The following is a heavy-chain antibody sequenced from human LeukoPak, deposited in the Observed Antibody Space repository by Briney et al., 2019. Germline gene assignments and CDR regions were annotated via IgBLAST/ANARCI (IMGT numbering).Heavy chain of an antibody. J-gene: IGHJ4*02. CDR2: IKHDGRDK. Sequence: GGSLRLSCAASGFTFSNYWMSWVRQAPGKGLEWVANIKHDGRDKNYVDSVKGRFTIARDRAKNSLNLQMNSLRAEDTAVYYCARGGNYDILTGYIFDYWGQGTLVTVSS. V-gene: IGHV3-7*03. CDR1: GFTFSNYW. CDR3: ARGGNYDILTGYIFDY. D-gene: IGHD3-9*01.